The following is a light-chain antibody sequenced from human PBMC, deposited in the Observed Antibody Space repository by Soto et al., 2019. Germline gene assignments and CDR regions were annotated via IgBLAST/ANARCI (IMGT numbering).Light chain of an antibody. CDR3: PQYILWPLT. CDR2: GAS. CDR1: QSFSSS. V-gene: IGKV3-15*01. Sequence: DILLTQSPSTLSLYPGKRGTLSCRASQSFSSSLAWWQQRPGQAPRLLIYGASTRASGIASRFSGSGSGTEFTPIISSLQSEDYIVDFCPQYILWPLTFGGGTKVDIK. J-gene: IGKJ4*01.